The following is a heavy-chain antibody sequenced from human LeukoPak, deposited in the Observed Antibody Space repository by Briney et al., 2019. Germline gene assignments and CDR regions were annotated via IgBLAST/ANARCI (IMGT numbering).Heavy chain of an antibody. CDR1: GLTFGNYG. Sequence: PGGSLRLSCVASGLTFGNYGMNWVRQAPGKGLEWVSSIGGSGSTTYYADLVRGRFTISRDNSKNSMRAEDTAIYYCAEVESSYCRIWGQGTLVTVSS. D-gene: IGHD3-10*01. CDR2: IGGSGSTT. J-gene: IGHJ4*01. V-gene: IGHV3-23*01. CDR3: AEVESSYCRI.